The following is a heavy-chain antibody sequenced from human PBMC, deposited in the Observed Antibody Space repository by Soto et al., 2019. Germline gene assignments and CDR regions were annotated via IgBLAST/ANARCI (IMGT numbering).Heavy chain of an antibody. J-gene: IGHJ4*02. D-gene: IGHD6-19*01. CDR2: ISGSGDNT. Sequence: EVQLLESGGGLVQPGGSLRLSCAASGFTFSNYAMSWVRQAPVKGLEWVSAISGSGDNTYYADSVKGRFTISRDNSKNTLYLQMNSLRADDTAIYYCAKRALAVAGPYYFDYWGQGTLGTVSS. CDR1: GFTFSNYA. V-gene: IGHV3-23*01. CDR3: AKRALAVAGPYYFDY.